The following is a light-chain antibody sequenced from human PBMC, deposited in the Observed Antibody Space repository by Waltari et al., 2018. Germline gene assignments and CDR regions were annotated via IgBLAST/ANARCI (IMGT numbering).Light chain of an antibody. J-gene: IGKJ2*01. V-gene: IGKV1-13*02. Sequence: AIHLTQSPSSLSASVGDRITITCRASQGISSALAWYQQKPGESPKFLIYDASSLQSGVPSRFSGSASGTDFTLTITSLQPEDFATYYCQQRSDWPFTFGQGTKLEI. CDR3: QQRSDWPFT. CDR2: DAS. CDR1: QGISSA.